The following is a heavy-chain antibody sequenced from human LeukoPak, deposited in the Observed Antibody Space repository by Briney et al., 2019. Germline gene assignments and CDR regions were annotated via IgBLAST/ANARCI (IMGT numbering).Heavy chain of an antibody. CDR2: INPSGGST. D-gene: IGHD2-15*01. V-gene: IGHV1-46*01. CDR3: AREQYCSGGSCYSFDY. J-gene: IGHJ4*02. Sequence: ASVKVSCKASGYTFTSYYMHWVRQAPGQGLEWMGIINPSGGSTSCAQKFQGRVTMTRDTSTSTVYMELSSLRSEDTAVYYCAREQYCSGGSCYSFDYWGQGTLVTVSS. CDR1: GYTFTSYY.